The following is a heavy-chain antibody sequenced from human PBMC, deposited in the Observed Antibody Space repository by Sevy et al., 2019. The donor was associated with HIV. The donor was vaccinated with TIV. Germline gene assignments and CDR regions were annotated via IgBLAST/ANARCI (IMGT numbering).Heavy chain of an antibody. CDR2: ISSSGSTI. D-gene: IGHD3-10*01. V-gene: IGHV3-11*01. Sequence: GRSLRLSCAASGFTFSDYYMSWIRQAPGKGLEWVSYISSSGSTIYYADSVKGRFTISRDNAKNSLYLQMNSLRAEDTAVYYCARRRIEITNGHDAFDIWGQGTMVTVSS. J-gene: IGHJ3*02. CDR1: GFTFSDYY. CDR3: ARRRIEITNGHDAFDI.